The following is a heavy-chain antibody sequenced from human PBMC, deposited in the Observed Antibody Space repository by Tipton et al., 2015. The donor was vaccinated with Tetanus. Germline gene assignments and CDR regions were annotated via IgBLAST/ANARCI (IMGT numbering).Heavy chain of an antibody. Sequence: QLVQSGAEVKPSQTLSLTCAISGDSVSRNNVAWNWIRQSPSRGLEWLGRTYYTSKWYSDYALSVKSRITINPDASKNQVSLQLNSVTPEDTAMYYCAREYCTGSSCYSAGPKKQFDYWGQGSLVAVSS. CDR1: GDSVSRNNVA. CDR2: TYYTSKWYS. J-gene: IGHJ4*02. CDR3: AREYCTGSSCYSAGPKKQFDY. D-gene: IGHD2-15*01. V-gene: IGHV6-1*01.